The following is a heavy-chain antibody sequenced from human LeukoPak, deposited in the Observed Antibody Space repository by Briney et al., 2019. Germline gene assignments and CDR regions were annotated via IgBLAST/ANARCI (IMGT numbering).Heavy chain of an antibody. D-gene: IGHD4-23*01. CDR1: GGSISSSSYY. Sequence: SETLSLTCTVSGGSISSSSYYWGWVRQPPGKGLEWIGYIYHSGSTYYNPSLKSRVTISVDRSKNQFSLKLSSVTAADTAVYYCAREVLSDYGGNSPYFDYWGQGTLVTVSS. CDR2: IYHSGST. CDR3: AREVLSDYGGNSPYFDY. J-gene: IGHJ4*02. V-gene: IGHV4-39*07.